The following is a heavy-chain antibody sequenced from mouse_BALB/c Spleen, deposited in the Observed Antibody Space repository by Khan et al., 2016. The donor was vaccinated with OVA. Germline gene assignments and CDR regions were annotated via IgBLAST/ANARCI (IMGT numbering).Heavy chain of an antibody. CDR2: ISNSGST. CDR1: GYSITRDYA. J-gene: IGHJ4*01. D-gene: IGHD4-1*01. Sequence: EVPLQESGPGLVKPSQSLSLTCTVTGYSITRDYAWNWIRQFPGNKLEWMAYISNSGSTSYNPSLKSRISITRNTSKNQFFLQLNSVTTEDTATYYCASELGLYFATDYWGQGTSVTLSS. CDR3: ASELGLYFATDY. V-gene: IGHV3-2*02.